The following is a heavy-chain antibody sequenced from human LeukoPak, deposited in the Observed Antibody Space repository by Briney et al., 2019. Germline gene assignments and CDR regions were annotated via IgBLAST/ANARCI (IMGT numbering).Heavy chain of an antibody. D-gene: IGHD6-6*01. V-gene: IGHV3-30*03. CDR3: AREFVSIAAPGGAFDI. J-gene: IGHJ3*02. CDR2: ISDDGGDK. CDR1: GFTFDTYG. Sequence: GGSLRLSCVASGFTFDTYGLHWVRQAPGKGLQWVAVISDDGGDKTYADSVKGRFTISRDNSKKTVYLQMNSLRAEDTAVYYCAREFVSIAAPGGAFDIWGQGTMVTVSS.